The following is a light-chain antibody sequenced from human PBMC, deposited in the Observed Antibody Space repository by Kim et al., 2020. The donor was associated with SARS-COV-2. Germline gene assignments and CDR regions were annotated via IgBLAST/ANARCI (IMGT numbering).Light chain of an antibody. CDR1: QSVSSNY. CDR3: QQYSSSPRT. V-gene: IGKV3-20*01. J-gene: IGKJ1*01. CDR2: GAS. Sequence: EIVLRQSPGTLSLSPGERATLSCRASQSVSSNYLAWYQQKSGQAPRFLIYGASTRATGIPDRFSGSGSGTDFTLTISRLEPEDFAVYYCQQYSSSPRTFGQGTKVDIK.